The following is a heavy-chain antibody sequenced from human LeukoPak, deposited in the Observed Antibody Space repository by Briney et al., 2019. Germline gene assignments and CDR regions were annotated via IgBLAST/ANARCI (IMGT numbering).Heavy chain of an antibody. CDR3: ARLPTGYPNWFDT. Sequence: NASETLSLTCAVSGGSISSISSNNWAWIRQPPGKGLELIAAIHYTGSTYYNPSFMSRVTISVDTSKNQLSLKLNSLTATDTAVYYCARLPTGYPNWFDTWGQGILVTVSS. V-gene: IGHV4-39*01. J-gene: IGHJ5*02. D-gene: IGHD5-18*01. CDR2: IHYTGST. CDR1: GGSISSISSNN.